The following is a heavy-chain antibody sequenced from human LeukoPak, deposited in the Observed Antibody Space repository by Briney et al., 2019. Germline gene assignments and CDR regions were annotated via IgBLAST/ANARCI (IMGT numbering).Heavy chain of an antibody. V-gene: IGHV1-69*04. CDR1: GGTFSSYA. CDR2: IIPILGIA. Sequence: GSSVKVSCKASGGTFSSYAISWVRQAPGQGLEWMGRIIPILGIANYAQKFQGRVTITADKSTSTAYMELSSPRSEDTAVYYCARVSDRDYGDGYWGQGTLVTVSS. D-gene: IGHD4-17*01. J-gene: IGHJ4*02. CDR3: ARVSDRDYGDGY.